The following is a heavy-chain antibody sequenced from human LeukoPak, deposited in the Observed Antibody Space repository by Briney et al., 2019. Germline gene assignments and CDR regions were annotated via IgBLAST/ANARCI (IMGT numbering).Heavy chain of an antibody. CDR1: GYTFTGYY. J-gene: IGHJ5*02. CDR3: AREGTTGTTDSWFDP. V-gene: IGHV1-2*02. CDR2: INPNSGGT. D-gene: IGHD1-1*01. Sequence: ASVKVSYKASGYTFTGYYMHRVRQAPGQGLEWMGWINPNSGGTNYAQKFQGRVTMTRDTSISTAYMELSRLRSDDTAVYYCAREGTTGTTDSWFDPWGQGTLVTVSS.